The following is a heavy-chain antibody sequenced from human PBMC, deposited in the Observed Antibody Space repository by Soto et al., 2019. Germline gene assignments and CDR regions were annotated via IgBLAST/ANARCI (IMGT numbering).Heavy chain of an antibody. V-gene: IGHV2-5*02. CDR2: IYWDDDK. Sequence: QITLKESGPPLVKPTQTLTLTCTFSGFSLSTSGVGVGWIRQPPGKAPEWLALIYWDDDKTYSPSLKRRLTITKDTSKNQVVLTMTNMDPVDTATYYCARRPVTAAVFDYWGQGTLVTVSS. J-gene: IGHJ4*02. CDR3: ARRPVTAAVFDY. CDR1: GFSLSTSGVG. D-gene: IGHD6-25*01.